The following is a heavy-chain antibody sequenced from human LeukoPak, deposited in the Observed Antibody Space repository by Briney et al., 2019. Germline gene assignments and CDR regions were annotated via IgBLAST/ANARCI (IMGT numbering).Heavy chain of an antibody. D-gene: IGHD2-2*01. CDR1: GYSFTSYW. Sequence: KVGESLKISCKGSGYSFTSYWIGWVRQMPGKGLEWMGIIYPGDSDTRYSPSFQGQVTISVDKSISTAYLQWSSLKASDTAMYYCARLGGLVGYCSSTSCPYVDYWGQGTLVTVSS. V-gene: IGHV5-51*01. J-gene: IGHJ4*02. CDR3: ARLGGLVGYCSSTSCPYVDY. CDR2: IYPGDSDT.